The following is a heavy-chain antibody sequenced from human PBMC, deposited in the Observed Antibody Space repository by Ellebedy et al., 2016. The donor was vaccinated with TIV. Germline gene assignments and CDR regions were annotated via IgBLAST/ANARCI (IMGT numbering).Heavy chain of an antibody. CDR1: RGTFSSYA. V-gene: IGHV1-69*13. CDR3: ARSYCSSTSCYLLY. CDR2: IIPIFGTA. D-gene: IGHD2-2*01. Sequence: SVKVSXKASRGTFSSYAISWVRQAPGQGLEWMGGIIPIFGTANYAQKFQGRVTITADESTSTAYMELSSLRSEDTAVYYCARSYCSSTSCYLLYWGQGTLVTVSS. J-gene: IGHJ4*02.